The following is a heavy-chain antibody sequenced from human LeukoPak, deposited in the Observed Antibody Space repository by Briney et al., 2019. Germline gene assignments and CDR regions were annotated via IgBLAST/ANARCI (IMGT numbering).Heavy chain of an antibody. D-gene: IGHD3-3*01. CDR3: ARDISTIFGVASS. CDR2: INPNSGGT. J-gene: IGHJ5*02. V-gene: IGHV1-2*06. Sequence: GASVKVSCKASGYTFTGYYMHWVRQAPGQGLEWMGRINPNSGGTNYAQKFQGRVTMTRDTSISTAYMELSSLRSEDTAVYYCARDISTIFGVASSWGQGTLVTVSS. CDR1: GYTFTGYY.